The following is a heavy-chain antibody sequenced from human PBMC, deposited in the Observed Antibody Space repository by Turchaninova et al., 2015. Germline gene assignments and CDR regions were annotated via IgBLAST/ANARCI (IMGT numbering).Heavy chain of an antibody. J-gene: IGHJ4*02. CDR3: VRAMGYYDSSGYSYFDY. CDR1: GFVFSDYE. CDR2: INANGRII. V-gene: IGHV3-48*03. D-gene: IGHD3-22*01. Sequence: VESWGGLVQPGGSLRLSCVTSGFVFSDYEFNWVRQAPGKGLEWVSWINANGRIIYYTDSVKGRFTISRDNAKNSLYLQMNSLRAEDTAVYYCVRAMGYYDSSGYSYFDYWGQGTLVTVSS.